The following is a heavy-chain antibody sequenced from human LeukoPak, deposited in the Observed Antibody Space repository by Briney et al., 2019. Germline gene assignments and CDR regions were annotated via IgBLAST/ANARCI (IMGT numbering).Heavy chain of an antibody. CDR3: ARESRIPARPTHYDY. J-gene: IGHJ4*02. V-gene: IGHV3-7*01. Sequence: GGSLRLSCAASGFTISSYWMSWVRQAPGKGLEWVANIKQDGSEKYYVDSVKGRFTISRDNAKNSLYLQMNSLRAEDTAVYYCARESRIPARPTHYDYWGQGTLVTVSS. CDR1: GFTISSYW. CDR2: IKQDGSEK. D-gene: IGHD6-6*01.